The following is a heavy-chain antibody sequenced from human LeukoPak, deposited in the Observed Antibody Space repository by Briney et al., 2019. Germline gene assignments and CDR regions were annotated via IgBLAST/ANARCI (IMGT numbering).Heavy chain of an antibody. J-gene: IGHJ3*02. CDR1: GGSISSYS. CDR2: MYTSGIT. D-gene: IGHD2-21*02. CDR3: ASRDANTAAAFDI. Sequence: PSETLSLTCTVSGGSISSYSGSWIRQPAGKGLEWIGHMYTSGITNYNPSLKSQLTMSVDTSKKQFSLKLSSVTAADTAVYYCASRDANTAAAFDIWGQGTMLTVSS. V-gene: IGHV4-4*07.